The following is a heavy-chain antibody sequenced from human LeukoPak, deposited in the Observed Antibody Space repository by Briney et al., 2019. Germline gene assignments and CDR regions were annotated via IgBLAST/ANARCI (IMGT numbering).Heavy chain of an antibody. CDR3: SRGQFRLGQYDSSAFDY. Sequence: GGSLRLSCAASGFTFSNYAMHWVRQAPGKGLEWVAVISYDGSNKYYADSVKGRFTISRDNSKNTLYLQTNSLRSEDTAVYYCSRGQFRLGQYDSSAFDYWGQGTLVTVSS. J-gene: IGHJ4*02. CDR2: ISYDGSNK. D-gene: IGHD3-22*01. CDR1: GFTFSNYA. V-gene: IGHV3-30*04.